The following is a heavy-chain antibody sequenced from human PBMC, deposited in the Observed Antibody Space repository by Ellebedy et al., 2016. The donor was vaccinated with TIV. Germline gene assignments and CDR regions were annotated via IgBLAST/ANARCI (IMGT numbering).Heavy chain of an antibody. V-gene: IGHV3-30-3*01. CDR2: MSSDGSNNN. J-gene: IGHJ4*02. D-gene: IGHD3-9*01. CDR1: GFILITYS. Sequence: PGGSLRLSCAASGFILITYSMHWVRPAPGKGLEWVADMSSDGSNNNYYADSVKCRVTISRDNSTHLLCLQMNSLTAEDTAVYWCVRATGTPNGRYFFDYWGQGTVVTVSS. CDR3: VRATGTPNGRYFFDY.